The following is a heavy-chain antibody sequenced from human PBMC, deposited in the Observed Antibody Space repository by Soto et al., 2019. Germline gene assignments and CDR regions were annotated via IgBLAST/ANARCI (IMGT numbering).Heavy chain of an antibody. Sequence: QVQLVQSGAEVKKPGASVKVSCKASGYTFASYGITWVRQAPGQGLEWMGWISAYNGDTKYAQKFQGRVTMTTDKSTGTAYMELRSLRSDDTAVFFCARDSSALTTYYFDYWGQGTLVTVSS. CDR3: ARDSSALTTYYFDY. J-gene: IGHJ4*02. CDR1: GYTFASYG. CDR2: ISAYNGDT. V-gene: IGHV1-18*01. D-gene: IGHD4-17*01.